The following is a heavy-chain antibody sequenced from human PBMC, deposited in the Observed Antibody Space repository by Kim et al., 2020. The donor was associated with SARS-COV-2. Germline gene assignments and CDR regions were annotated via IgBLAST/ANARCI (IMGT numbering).Heavy chain of an antibody. CDR1: GYTFPNYA. CDR3: ARGPLWFGESTTSYYFDY. CDR2: INAGNGNT. V-gene: IGHV1-3*01. D-gene: IGHD3-10*01. Sequence: ASVKVSCKASGYTFPNYAIHWVRQAPGQRLEWMGWINAGNGNTKYSQKFQGRITITRDTSATTAYMELSSLRSEDTAVYYCARGPLWFGESTTSYYFDYWGQGTLVTVSS. J-gene: IGHJ4*02.